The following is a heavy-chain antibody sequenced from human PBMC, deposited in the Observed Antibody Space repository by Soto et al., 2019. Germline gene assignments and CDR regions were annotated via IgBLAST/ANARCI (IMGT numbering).Heavy chain of an antibody. Sequence: QVQLQESGPGLVKPSETLSLTCTVSGGSISSYYGSWIRQPPGKGLELIGYIYYSGSTNYNPSLKSRVTISVDTSKNQFSLKLSSVTAADTAVYYCARAKAPLYSSSWYWFDPWGQGTLVTVSS. D-gene: IGHD6-13*01. CDR1: GGSISSYY. V-gene: IGHV4-59*08. CDR2: IYYSGST. CDR3: ARAKAPLYSSSWYWFDP. J-gene: IGHJ5*02.